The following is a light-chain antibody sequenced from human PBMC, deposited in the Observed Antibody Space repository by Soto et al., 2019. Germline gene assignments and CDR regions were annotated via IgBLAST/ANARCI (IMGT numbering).Light chain of an antibody. CDR1: QSISDN. CDR2: AAS. V-gene: IGKV3-15*01. J-gene: IGKJ1*01. CDR3: KQYDNWPKT. Sequence: EIVMTQSPATLSVSPGERATLSCRASQSISDNLAWYQQKPGQAPRLLIYAASTRATGIPARISGSGSGTEFTLTISSLQSEDFAVYYCKQYDNWPKTFGQGTKVEIK.